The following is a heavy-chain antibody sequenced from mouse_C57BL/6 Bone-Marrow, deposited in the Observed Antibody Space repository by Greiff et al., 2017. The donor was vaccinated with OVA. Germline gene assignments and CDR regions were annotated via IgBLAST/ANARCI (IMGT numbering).Heavy chain of an antibody. CDR3: ARHGGGRQGPHY. CDR1: GFTFSSYG. V-gene: IGHV5-6*01. D-gene: IGHD2-12*01. J-gene: IGHJ2*01. Sequence: EVQGVESGGDLVKPGGSLKLSCAASGFTFSSYGMSWVRQTPDKRLEWVATISSGGSYTYYPDSVKGRFTISRDNAKNTLYLQMSSLKSEDTAMYYCARHGGGRQGPHYWGQGTTLTVSS. CDR2: ISSGGSYT.